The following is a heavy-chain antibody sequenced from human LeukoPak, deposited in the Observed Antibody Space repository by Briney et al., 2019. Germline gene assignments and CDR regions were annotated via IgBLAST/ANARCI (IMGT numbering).Heavy chain of an antibody. J-gene: IGHJ4*02. V-gene: IGHV4-30-2*01. CDR2: IYHSGST. CDR1: GGSISSGGYS. Sequence: SQTLSLTCAVSGGSISSGGYSWSWIRQPPGKGLEWIGYIYHSGSTYYNPSLKSRVTISVDRSKNQFSLKLSSVTAADTAVYYCARAGYYDYVWGSYRYQTFDYWGQGTLVTVSS. CDR3: ARAGYYDYVWGSYRYQTFDY. D-gene: IGHD3-16*02.